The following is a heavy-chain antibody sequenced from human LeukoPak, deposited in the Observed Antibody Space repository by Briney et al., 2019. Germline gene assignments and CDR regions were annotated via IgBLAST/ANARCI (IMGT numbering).Heavy chain of an antibody. Sequence: PGGSLRLSCAASGFTYSSLWMHWVRQAPGKGLEWVSSIKGDGSSTNYADSVKGRFTISRDNAKNTLYLQMNSLRTEDTAVYYCARPETQYSSGLDGFDISSQGTMVTVSS. D-gene: IGHD6-19*01. CDR2: IKGDGSST. J-gene: IGHJ3*02. CDR3: ARPETQYSSGLDGFDI. CDR1: GFTYSSLW. V-gene: IGHV3-74*01.